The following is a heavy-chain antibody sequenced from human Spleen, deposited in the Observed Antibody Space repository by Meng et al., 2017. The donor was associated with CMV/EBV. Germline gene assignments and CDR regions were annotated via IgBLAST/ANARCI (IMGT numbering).Heavy chain of an antibody. D-gene: IGHD6-19*01. CDR2: INSVGSNT. Sequence: GESLKISCAASGFTFSGSWMHWVRQAPGRGLVWVSRINSVGSNTKYADSVKGRFTVSRDNAKNTMYLQMNSLRVEDMAVYYCAKVGQWQDFYIYGLDVWGQGTTVTVSS. CDR3: AKVGQWQDFYIYGLDV. CDR1: GFTFSGSW. V-gene: IGHV3-74*01. J-gene: IGHJ6*02.